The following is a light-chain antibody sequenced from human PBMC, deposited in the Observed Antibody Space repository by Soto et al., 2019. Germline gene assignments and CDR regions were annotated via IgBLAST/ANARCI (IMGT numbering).Light chain of an antibody. V-gene: IGKV1-33*01. Sequence: DIQMPQSPSSLSASVGDRVTITCQASQDIRNYLNWYQQKAGKAPKLLIYDASNLETGVPSRFSGSGSGTYFTLTSSSLQPEDIATYYCQRYDDLPFTFGPGTKVDI. CDR3: QRYDDLPFT. CDR1: QDIRNY. CDR2: DAS. J-gene: IGKJ3*01.